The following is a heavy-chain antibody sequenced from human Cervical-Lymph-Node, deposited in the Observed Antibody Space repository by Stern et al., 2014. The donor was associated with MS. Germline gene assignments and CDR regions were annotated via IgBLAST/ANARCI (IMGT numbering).Heavy chain of an antibody. CDR1: GYSFSDFY. D-gene: IGHD3-3*01. Sequence: VQLVESGAEVKKPGXSVKVSCKVSGYSFSDFYMHWVRQAPGQGLEWMGRINHKSGGTTYAQKFQGRVTMTRDTSINTAYMELSRLRSDDTAVYYCARLLFGEVTASWGQGTLVAVSS. CDR2: INHKSGGT. V-gene: IGHV1-2*06. CDR3: ARLLFGEVTAS. J-gene: IGHJ1*01.